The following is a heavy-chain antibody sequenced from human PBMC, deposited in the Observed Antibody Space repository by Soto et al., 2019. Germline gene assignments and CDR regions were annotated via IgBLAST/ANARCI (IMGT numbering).Heavy chain of an antibody. J-gene: IGHJ4*02. V-gene: IGHV4-39*01. CDR2: IYYSGST. CDR1: GGSISSSSYY. Sequence: KTSETLSLTCTVSGGSISSSSYYWGWIRQPPGKGLEWIGSIYYSGSTYYNPSLKSRVTISVDTSKNQFSLKLSSVTAADTAVYYCASLISGYVPLQPYYFDYWGQGTLVTVSS. D-gene: IGHD5-12*01. CDR3: ASLISGYVPLQPYYFDY.